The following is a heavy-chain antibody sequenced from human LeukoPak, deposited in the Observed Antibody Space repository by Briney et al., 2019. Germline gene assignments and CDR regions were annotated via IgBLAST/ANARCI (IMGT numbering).Heavy chain of an antibody. CDR2: IYRRGST. CDR3: ASSDLYSSSWYYFDY. CDR1: GGPISSYY. Sequence: SETLSLTCTVSGGPISSYYWSWIRQSPGKGLEWIGNIYRRGSTNYNPSLKSRVTISVDTSKNQFSLKLSSVTAADTAVYYCASSDLYSSSWYYFDYWGQGTLVTVSS. D-gene: IGHD6-13*01. V-gene: IGHV4-59*01. J-gene: IGHJ4*02.